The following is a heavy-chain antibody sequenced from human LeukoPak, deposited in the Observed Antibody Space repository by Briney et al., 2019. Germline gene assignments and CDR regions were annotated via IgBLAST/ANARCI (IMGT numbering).Heavy chain of an antibody. J-gene: IGHJ4*02. Sequence: PGGSLRLSCAASGFTFSSYAMSWVRQAPGKGLEWVSAISGSGGSTYYADSVKGRFTISRDNSKNTLYLQMNSLRAEDTAVYYCAKAPQGGSYYAYFDYWGQGTLVAVSS. CDR2: ISGSGGST. D-gene: IGHD1-26*01. CDR1: GFTFSSYA. CDR3: AKAPQGGSYYAYFDY. V-gene: IGHV3-23*01.